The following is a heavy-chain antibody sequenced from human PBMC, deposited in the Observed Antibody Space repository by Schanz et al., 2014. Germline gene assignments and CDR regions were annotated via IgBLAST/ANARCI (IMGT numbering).Heavy chain of an antibody. J-gene: IGHJ4*02. CDR3: ARVGRDSISSSVLDSLHY. D-gene: IGHD6-6*01. CDR1: GFTFRSYG. V-gene: IGHV3-30*04. Sequence: QVVLMESGGGVVRPGRSVRLSCVASGFTFRSYGMHWVRQAPGKGLEWVAHISFDGGKTYYADSVKGRFTISRDNTKNTLFLQMNNLRPEDTAMYFCARVGRDSISSSVLDSLHYCGQGSLVTVS. CDR2: ISFDGGKT.